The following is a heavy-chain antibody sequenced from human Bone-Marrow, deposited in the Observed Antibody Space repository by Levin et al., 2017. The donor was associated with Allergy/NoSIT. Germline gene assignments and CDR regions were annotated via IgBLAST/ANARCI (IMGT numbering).Heavy chain of an antibody. D-gene: IGHD2-15*01. CDR3: ARALEGIGGYCSGGSCYSGNWFDP. V-gene: IGHV3-7*03. CDR2: IKQDGREK. J-gene: IGHJ5*02. Sequence: GGSLRLSCAASGFTFSSYWMSWVRQAPGKGLEWVANIKQDGREKYYVDSVKGRFTISRDNAKNSLYLQMNSLRAEDTGVYYCARALEGIGGYCSGGSCYSGNWFDPWGQGTLVTVSS. CDR1: GFTFSSYW.